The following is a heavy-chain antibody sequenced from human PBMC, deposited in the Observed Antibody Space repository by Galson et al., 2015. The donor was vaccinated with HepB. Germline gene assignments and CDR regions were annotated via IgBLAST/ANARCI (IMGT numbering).Heavy chain of an antibody. Sequence: SLRLSCAASGFTFSSYAMSWVRQAPGKGLGWVSAISGSGGSTYYADSVKGRFTISRDNSKNTLYLQMNSLRAEDTAVYYCANDIVVVPADTPPRPFTFDYWGQGTLVTVSS. J-gene: IGHJ4*02. D-gene: IGHD2-2*01. CDR2: ISGSGGST. CDR3: ANDIVVVPADTPPRPFTFDY. CDR1: GFTFSSYA. V-gene: IGHV3-23*01.